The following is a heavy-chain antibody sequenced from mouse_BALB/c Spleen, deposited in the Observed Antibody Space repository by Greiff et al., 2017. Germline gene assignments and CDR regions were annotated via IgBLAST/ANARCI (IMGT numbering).Heavy chain of an antibody. CDR1: GFNIKDTY. Sequence: VHVKQSGAELVKPGASVKLSCTASGFNIKDTYMHWVKQRPEQGLEWIGRIDPANGNTKYDPKFQGKATITADTSSNTAYLQLSSLTSEDTAVYYCAREDGYDAMDYWGQGTSVTVSS. CDR2: IDPANGNT. D-gene: IGHD2-3*01. V-gene: IGHV14-3*02. J-gene: IGHJ4*01. CDR3: AREDGYDAMDY.